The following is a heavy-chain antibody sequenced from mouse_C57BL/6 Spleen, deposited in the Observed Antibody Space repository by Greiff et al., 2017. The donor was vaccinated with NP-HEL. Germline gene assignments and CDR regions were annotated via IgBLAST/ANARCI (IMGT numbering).Heavy chain of an antibody. CDR1: GYAFSSSW. Sequence: VQLQQSGPELVKPGASVKISCKASGYAFSSSWMNWVKQRPGKGLEWIGRIYPGDGDTNYNGKFKGKATLTADKSSSTAYMQLSSLTSEDSAVYYCTRGWDEEGYAMDYWGQGTSVTVSS. V-gene: IGHV1-82*01. CDR2: IYPGDGDT. D-gene: IGHD4-1*01. J-gene: IGHJ4*01. CDR3: TRGWDEEGYAMDY.